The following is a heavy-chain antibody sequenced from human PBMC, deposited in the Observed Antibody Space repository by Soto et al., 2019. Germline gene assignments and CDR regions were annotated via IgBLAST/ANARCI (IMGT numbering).Heavy chain of an antibody. CDR3: AKGSRFTIFSPNDC. Sequence: EVQVLESGGGLVQPGGSLRLSCAASGFTFSTYAMTWVRQAPGKGLEWVSALSGNSGTTYFADAVKGRFTISRDNSRNFLFLRMRSLRAEDTALSYCAKGSRFTIFSPNDCWGEGTLVTVSS. CDR1: GFTFSTYA. J-gene: IGHJ4*02. V-gene: IGHV3-23*01. D-gene: IGHD3-3*01. CDR2: LSGNSGTT.